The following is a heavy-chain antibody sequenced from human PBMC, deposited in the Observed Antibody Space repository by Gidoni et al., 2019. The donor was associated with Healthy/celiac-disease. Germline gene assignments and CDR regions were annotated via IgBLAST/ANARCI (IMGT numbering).Heavy chain of an antibody. J-gene: IGHJ6*04. CDR2: SYSGGST. D-gene: IGHD1-26*01. V-gene: IGHV3-53*01. CDR1: CFTVSSNY. CDR3: VRDSGSELGRYYGMGV. Sequence: ELQLVESGGGLIQPGGSLRLSCAASCFTVSSNYMSWVRQAPGKGLEWVSVSYSGGSTHYADSVEGRFTISRDNSKNKLYLQTTRLRAEQTAVYYGVRDSGSELGRYYGMGVWGKGTTVTVSS.